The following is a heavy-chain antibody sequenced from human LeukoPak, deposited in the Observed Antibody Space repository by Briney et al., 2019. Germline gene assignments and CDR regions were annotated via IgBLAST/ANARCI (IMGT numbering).Heavy chain of an antibody. Sequence: PSETLSLTCAVYGGSFSGYYWSWIRQPPGKGLEWIGEINHSGSTNYNPSLKSRVTISVDTSKNQFSLKLSSVTAADTAVYYCARAPSRRYRLDSFDYWGPGTLVSVSS. CDR1: GGSFSGYY. D-gene: IGHD1-26*01. J-gene: IGHJ4*02. V-gene: IGHV4-34*01. CDR3: ARAPSRRYRLDSFDY. CDR2: INHSGST.